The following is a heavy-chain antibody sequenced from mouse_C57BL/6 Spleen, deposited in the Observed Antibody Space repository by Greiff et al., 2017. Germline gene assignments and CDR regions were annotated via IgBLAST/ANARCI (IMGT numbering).Heavy chain of an antibody. J-gene: IGHJ2*01. D-gene: IGHD2-5*01. CDR2: ISNGGGST. V-gene: IGHV5-12*01. CDR3: ARPAFYSNSYYFDY. CDR1: GFTFSDYY. Sequence: EVKVEESGGGLVQPGGSLKLSCAASGFTFSDYYMYWVRQTPEKRLEWVAYISNGGGSTYYPDTVKGRFTISRDNAKNTLYLQMSRLKSEDTAMYYCARPAFYSNSYYFDYWGQGTTLAVSS.